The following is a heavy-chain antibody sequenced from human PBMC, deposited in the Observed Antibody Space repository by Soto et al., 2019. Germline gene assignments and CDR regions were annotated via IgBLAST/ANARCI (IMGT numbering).Heavy chain of an antibody. V-gene: IGHV4-31*03. Sequence: SETLSLTCTVSGDSISSGGYFWNWIRHHPGKGLEWIGYIFYSGTTFYNPSLKSRLSISVDTSNNQFSLNLTSVTAEDTAVYYCARDPHLEYSSSSFDYWGQGTLVTVSS. CDR2: IFYSGTT. CDR1: GDSISSGGYF. CDR3: ARDPHLEYSSSSFDY. J-gene: IGHJ4*02. D-gene: IGHD6-6*01.